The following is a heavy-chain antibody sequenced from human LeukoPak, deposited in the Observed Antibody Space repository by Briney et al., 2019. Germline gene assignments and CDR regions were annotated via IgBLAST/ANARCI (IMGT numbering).Heavy chain of an antibody. D-gene: IGHD2-15*01. CDR3: AKDLEMTTGGGFLIDY. V-gene: IGHV3-23*01. CDR2: ISGSGGST. CDR1: GFTFSSYA. Sequence: GGSLRLSCAASGFTFSSYAMSWVRQAPGKGLEWVSAISGSGGSTYYADSVKGRFTISRDNSKNTLYLQMNSLRAEDTAVYYCAKDLEMTTGGGFLIDYWGQGTLVTVSS. J-gene: IGHJ4*02.